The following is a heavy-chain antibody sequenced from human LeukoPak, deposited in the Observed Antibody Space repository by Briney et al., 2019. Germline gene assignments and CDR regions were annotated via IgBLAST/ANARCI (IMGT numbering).Heavy chain of an antibody. CDR3: ARGGIGEYDYIWGSYRYIGHHPNYFDY. CDR2: INHSGST. J-gene: IGHJ4*02. D-gene: IGHD3-16*02. CDR1: GGSIGNNY. V-gene: IGHV4-34*01. Sequence: SETLSLTCTVSGGSIGNNYWSWIRQPPGKGLEWIGEINHSGSTNYNPSLKSRVTISVDTSKNQFSLKLSSVTAADTAVYYCARGGIGEYDYIWGSYRYIGHHPNYFDYWGQGTLVTVSS.